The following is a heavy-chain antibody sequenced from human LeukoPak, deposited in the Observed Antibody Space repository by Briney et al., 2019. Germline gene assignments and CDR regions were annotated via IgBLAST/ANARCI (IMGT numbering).Heavy chain of an antibody. CDR1: GFTFSSYS. D-gene: IGHD3-16*01. V-gene: IGHV3-21*04. Sequence: GGSLRLSCAASGFTFSSYSMNWVRQAPGKGLEWVSSISSSSSYIYYADSVKGRFTISRDNSKNTVYLQMNSLRADDTAVYYCARDLSWGAFIWGQGTVVTVSS. CDR3: ARDLSWGAFI. J-gene: IGHJ3*02. CDR2: ISSSSSYI.